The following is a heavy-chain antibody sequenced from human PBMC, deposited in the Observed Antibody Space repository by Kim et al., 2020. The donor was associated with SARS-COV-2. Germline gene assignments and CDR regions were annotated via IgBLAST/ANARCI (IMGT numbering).Heavy chain of an antibody. J-gene: IGHJ4*02. Sequence: GGSLRLSCAASGFTFSAYAINWVRQAPGKGLEWVSIISGGGDDSKYADSVKGRFTISRDNSKNTVYLQLNSLRVEDTAVYYCAKGRGAYCEDGCLSRINDYWGQGTLVTVSS. V-gene: IGHV3-23*01. CDR2: ISGGGDDS. CDR1: GFTFSAYA. D-gene: IGHD2-21*01. CDR3: AKGRGAYCEDGCLSRINDY.